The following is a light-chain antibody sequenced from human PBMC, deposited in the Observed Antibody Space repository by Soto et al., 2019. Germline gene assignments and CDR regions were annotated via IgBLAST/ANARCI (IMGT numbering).Light chain of an antibody. CDR2: SNN. CDR3: ATWDNSLNGWV. Sequence: QSVLTQPPSASGTPGQRVTIFCSGSSSNIGSNTVNWYQQLPGTAPKLLIYSNNHRPSGVPDRFSGSKSGASASLAISELQSEDEADYYCATWDNSLNGWVFGGGTKLTVL. CDR1: SSNIGSNT. V-gene: IGLV1-44*01. J-gene: IGLJ3*02.